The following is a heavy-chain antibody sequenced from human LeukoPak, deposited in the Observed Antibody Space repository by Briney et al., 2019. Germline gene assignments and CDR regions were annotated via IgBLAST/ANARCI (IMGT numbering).Heavy chain of an antibody. J-gene: IGHJ6*02. CDR3: ARLRFDRYYYYGMDV. Sequence: PSETLSLTCTVSGGSISSYYWSWIRQPAGKGLEWIGRIYTSGSTNYNPSLKSRVTISVDTSKNQFSLKLSSATAADTAVYYCARLRFDRYYYYGMDVWGQGTTVTVSS. CDR1: GGSISSYY. D-gene: IGHD3-10*01. CDR2: IYTSGST. V-gene: IGHV4-4*07.